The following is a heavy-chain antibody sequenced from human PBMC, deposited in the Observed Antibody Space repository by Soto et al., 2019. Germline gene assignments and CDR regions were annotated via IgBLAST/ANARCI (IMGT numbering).Heavy chain of an antibody. D-gene: IGHD3-10*01. CDR1: GFTYGAYE. J-gene: IGHJ6*02. CDR2: ISSRGSIR. CDR3: ARELRTLDRGVTYSMDV. Sequence: EVQLVESGGGLVQPGGSLRLSCVVSGFTYGAYEMNWVRQAPGKGLEWVAYISSRGSIRYYADSVQGRFTISRDNANNSLFLQMNSLRAEDTAVYYCARELRTLDRGVTYSMDVWGQGTTVTVTS. V-gene: IGHV3-48*03.